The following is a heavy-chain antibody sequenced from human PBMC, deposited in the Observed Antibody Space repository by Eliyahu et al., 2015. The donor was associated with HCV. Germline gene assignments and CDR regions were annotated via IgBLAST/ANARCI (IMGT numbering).Heavy chain of an antibody. CDR3: ARLHSPHDYGLYRPFDI. V-gene: IGHV4-39*01. CDR1: GGSISSXXYX. D-gene: IGHD4-17*01. J-gene: IGHJ3*02. Sequence: QLQLQESGPGLVKPSETLSLTCTVSGGSISSXXYXWGWIRQPPGKGXEWIGSIYYSGSTYYNPSLKSRVTISVDTSKNQFSLKLSSVTAADTAVYYCARLHSPHDYGLYRPFDIWGQGTMVTVSS. CDR2: IYYSGST.